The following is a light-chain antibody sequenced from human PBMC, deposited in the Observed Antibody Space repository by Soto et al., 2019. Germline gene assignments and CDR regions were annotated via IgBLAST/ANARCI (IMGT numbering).Light chain of an antibody. V-gene: IGKV3-20*01. CDR2: GAS. CDR1: QSVSNNY. CDR3: HQYGSSGK. Sequence: EIVLTHAPGTLSLSPGERATLSCRPSQSVSNNYLACYQQKPGQAPRLLIYGASNRATGIPNRFSGSGSGKEFTMTISRLEHEHIAVYYCHQYGSSGKFGQGTKVDIK. J-gene: IGKJ1*01.